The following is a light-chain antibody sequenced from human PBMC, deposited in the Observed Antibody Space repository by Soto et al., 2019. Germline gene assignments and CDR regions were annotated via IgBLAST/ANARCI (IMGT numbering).Light chain of an antibody. V-gene: IGLV2-14*01. CDR2: EVT. CDR1: SSDVGGYNY. Sequence: QSALTQPASVSGSPGQSITISCTGTSSDVGGYNYVSWYQHHPGKAPKLMIYEVTNRPSGVSYRFSGSKSGNTASLSISGLQAGDEADYYCSSYRDSSTVIFGGGTKVTVL. J-gene: IGLJ2*01. CDR3: SSYRDSSTVI.